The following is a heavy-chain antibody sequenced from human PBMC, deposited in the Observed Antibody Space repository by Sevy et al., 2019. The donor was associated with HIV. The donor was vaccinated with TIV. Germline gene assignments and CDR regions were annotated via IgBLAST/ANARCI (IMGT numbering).Heavy chain of an antibody. Sequence: SETLSLTCAVYGGSLSGYYWSWIRQPPGKGLEWIGEINHSGSTNYNPALKSRVTISVDTSKNQFSLKLSSVTAADTAVYYCARKFVHLYCSGRSCYQYNWFDPWGQGTLVTVSS. J-gene: IGHJ5*02. D-gene: IGHD2-15*01. V-gene: IGHV4-34*01. CDR2: INHSGST. CDR1: GGSLSGYY. CDR3: ARKFVHLYCSGRSCYQYNWFDP.